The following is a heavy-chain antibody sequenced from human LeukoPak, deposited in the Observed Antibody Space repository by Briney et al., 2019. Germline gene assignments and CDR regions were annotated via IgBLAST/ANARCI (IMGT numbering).Heavy chain of an antibody. CDR1: GGPFSSYA. Sequence: SVKVSCKASGGPFSSYAISWVRQAPGQGLEWMGGIIPIFGTANYAQKFQGRVTITTDESTSTAYMELSSLRSEDTAVYYCARLSTIFGVVVFDYWGQGTLVTVSS. J-gene: IGHJ4*02. V-gene: IGHV1-69*05. CDR2: IIPIFGTA. CDR3: ARLSTIFGVVVFDY. D-gene: IGHD3-3*01.